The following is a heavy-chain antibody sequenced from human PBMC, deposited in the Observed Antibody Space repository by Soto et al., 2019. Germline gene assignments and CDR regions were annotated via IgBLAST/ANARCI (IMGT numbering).Heavy chain of an antibody. V-gene: IGHV1-18*04. D-gene: IGHD2-2*01. Sequence: SLPVSCKASGYTFTSYGISWVRQAPGQGLEWMGWISAYNGNTNYAQKLQGRVTMTTDTSTSTAYMELRNLRSDDTAVYYCARERVVTAPERRDVSGQGTSVTVSS. CDR1: GYTFTSYG. CDR2: ISAYNGNT. CDR3: ARERVVTAPERRDV. J-gene: IGHJ6*02.